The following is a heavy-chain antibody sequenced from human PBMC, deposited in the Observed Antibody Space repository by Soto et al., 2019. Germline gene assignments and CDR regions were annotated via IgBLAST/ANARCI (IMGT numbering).Heavy chain of an antibody. CDR2: MSHSGGT. J-gene: IGHJ3*02. CDR1: GGFVSSGSYY. CDR3: ALVERGTATTVVDAFDI. Sequence: QVQLQQWGAGLLKPSETLSLTCAVYGGFVSSGSYYWSWIRQPPGKGLEWIGGMSHSGGTHFNPSLRSRVTISVDTSKNQFSLKMSSVTAADTALYYCALVERGTATTVVDAFDIWGPGTMVTVSS. D-gene: IGHD1-1*01. V-gene: IGHV4-34*01.